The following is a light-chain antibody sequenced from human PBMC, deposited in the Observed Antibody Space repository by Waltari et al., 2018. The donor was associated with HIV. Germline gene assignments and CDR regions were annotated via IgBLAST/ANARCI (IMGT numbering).Light chain of an antibody. J-gene: IGLJ2*01. V-gene: IGLV2-8*01. CDR2: EVF. CDR3: TSYAGSNNWV. Sequence: QSALTQPPSASGSPGQSVTISCTGKSSDVGGYNYVSWYQQHPGKAPKLMMYEVFKRPSGGPDRFSGSKSGNTASLTVSGLQAEDEADYYCTSYAGSNNWVFGGGTKLTVL. CDR1: SSDVGGYNY.